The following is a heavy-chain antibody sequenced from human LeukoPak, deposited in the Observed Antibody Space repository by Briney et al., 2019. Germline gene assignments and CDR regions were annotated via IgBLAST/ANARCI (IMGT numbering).Heavy chain of an antibody. V-gene: IGHV3-30-3*01. D-gene: IGHD2-15*01. Sequence: GGSLRLSCAASGFTFSSYAMHWVRQAPGKGLEWVAVISYDGSNKYYADPVKGRFTISRDNSKNTLYLQMNSLRAEDTAVYYCARDPFIVVVVAATLSPYYFDYWGQGTLVTVSS. CDR1: GFTFSSYA. CDR2: ISYDGSNK. CDR3: ARDPFIVVVVAATLSPYYFDY. J-gene: IGHJ4*02.